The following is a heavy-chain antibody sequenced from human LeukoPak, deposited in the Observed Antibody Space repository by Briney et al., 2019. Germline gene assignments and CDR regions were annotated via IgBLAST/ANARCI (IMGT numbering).Heavy chain of an antibody. V-gene: IGHV3-23*01. CDR1: RFTLGNYA. CDR2: IGGDGSSP. D-gene: IGHD2-15*01. CDR3: ARVPRVASKCGDY. J-gene: IGHJ4*02. Sequence: GGSLRLSCAASRFTLGNYAMSWVRQPPGKGLEWVSAIGGDGSSPVYADSVKGRFTISRDNSKNSLYLQMNSLRAEDTAVYYCARVPRVASKCGDYWGQGTLVTVSS.